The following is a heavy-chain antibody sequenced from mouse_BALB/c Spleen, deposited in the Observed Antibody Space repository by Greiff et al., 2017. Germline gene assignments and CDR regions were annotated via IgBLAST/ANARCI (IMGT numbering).Heavy chain of an antibody. V-gene: IGHV1S81*02. CDR2: INPSNGRT. D-gene: IGHD2-4*01. CDR3: ARRGKYDYDAWFAY. CDR1: GYTFTSYW. J-gene: IGHJ3*01. Sequence: QVQLQQPGAELVKPGASVKLSCKASGYTFTSYWMHWVKQRPGQGLEWIGEINPSNGRTNYNEKFKSKATLTVDKSSSTAYMQLSSLTSEDSAVYYCARRGKYDYDAWFAYWGQGTLVTVSA.